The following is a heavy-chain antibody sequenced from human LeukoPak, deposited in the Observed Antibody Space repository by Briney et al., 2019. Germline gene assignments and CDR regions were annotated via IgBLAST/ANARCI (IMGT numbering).Heavy chain of an antibody. V-gene: IGHV3-11*01. CDR3: ASPDSSGWLSPFDY. D-gene: IGHD6-19*01. J-gene: IGHJ4*02. Sequence: PGGSLRLSCAASGFTFSDYYMSWIRQAPGKGLKWVSYISSSGSTIYYADSVKGRFTISRDNAKNSPYLQMNSLRAEDTAVYYCASPDSSGWLSPFDYWGQGTLVTVSS. CDR1: GFTFSDYY. CDR2: ISSSGSTI.